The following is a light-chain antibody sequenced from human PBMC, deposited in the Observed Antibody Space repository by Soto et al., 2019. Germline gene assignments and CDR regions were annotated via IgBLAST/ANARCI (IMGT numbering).Light chain of an antibody. CDR1: SSDVGGYNY. J-gene: IGLJ2*01. CDR2: DVS. CDR3: SSKTSTNTVI. V-gene: IGLV2-11*01. Sequence: QSALTQPRSVSGSPGQSVTISCTGTSSDVGGYNYVSWYQQHPGKAPKLMIYDVSERPSGVPDRFSGSKSGNTASLTISGLQAEDEADYYCSSKTSTNTVIFGGGTKLTVL.